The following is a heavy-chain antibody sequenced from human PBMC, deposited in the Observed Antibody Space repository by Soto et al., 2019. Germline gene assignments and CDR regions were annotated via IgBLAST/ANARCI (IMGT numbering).Heavy chain of an antibody. D-gene: IGHD2-15*01. CDR2: IYYSGTT. CDR1: GGAITTTSYY. V-gene: IGHV4-39*01. Sequence: PSETLSLTCIVSGGAITTTSYYWGWIRQSPGKGLEWIGTIYYSGTTYYTASLKSRLSMSVDTTKNHYSLRLNSVTAADTAVYICARHGDCSGGTCYSASPLHNWGQGTLVTVSS. J-gene: IGHJ4*02. CDR3: ARHGDCSGGTCYSASPLHN.